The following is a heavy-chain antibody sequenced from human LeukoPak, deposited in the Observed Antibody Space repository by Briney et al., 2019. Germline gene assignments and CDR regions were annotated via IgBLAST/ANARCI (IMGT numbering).Heavy chain of an antibody. CDR2: IYYSGST. V-gene: IGHV4-39*01. J-gene: IGHJ5*02. CDR1: GGSISSSSYY. D-gene: IGHD3-22*01. CDR3: AKWLLLTTGWFDP. Sequence: SETLSLTCTVSGGSISSSSYYWGWIRQPPGKGLEWIGSIYYSGSTYYNPSLKSRVTISVDTSKNQFSLKLSSVTAAGTAVYYCAKWLLLTTGWFDPWGQGTLVTVSS.